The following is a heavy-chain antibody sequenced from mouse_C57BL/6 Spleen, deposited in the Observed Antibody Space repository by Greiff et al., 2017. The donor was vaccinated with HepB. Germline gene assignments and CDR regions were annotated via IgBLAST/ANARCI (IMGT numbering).Heavy chain of an antibody. V-gene: IGHV5-4*01. Sequence: EVQVVESGGGLVKPGGSLKLSCAASGFTFSSYAMSWVRQTPEKRLEWVATISDGGSYTYYPDNVKGRFTISRDNAKNNLYLQMSHLKSEDTAMYYCARDGDYDYFAYWGQGTLVTVSA. D-gene: IGHD2-4*01. CDR3: ARDGDYDYFAY. CDR2: ISDGGSYT. J-gene: IGHJ3*01. CDR1: GFTFSSYA.